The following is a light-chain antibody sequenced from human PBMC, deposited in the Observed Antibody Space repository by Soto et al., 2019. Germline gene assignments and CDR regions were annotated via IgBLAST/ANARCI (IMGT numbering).Light chain of an antibody. CDR3: QQYYSYSWT. J-gene: IGKJ1*01. CDR1: QGISSY. V-gene: IGKV1-8*01. CDR2: AAS. Sequence: AIRMTQSPSSLSASTGDRVTITCRASQGISSYLAWYQQKPGKAPKLLIYAASTLQSGVPSRFSGSGSGTDFTLTISCSQSEDFATYYCQQYYSYSWTLGQGKKVEI.